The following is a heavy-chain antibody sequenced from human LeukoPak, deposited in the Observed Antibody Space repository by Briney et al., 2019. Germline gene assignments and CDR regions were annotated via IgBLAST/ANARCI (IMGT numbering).Heavy chain of an antibody. CDR2: IYYSGST. CDR1: GGSISSSSYY. J-gene: IGHJ4*02. V-gene: IGHV4-39*07. CDR3: ARGMYSSGWSLDY. D-gene: IGHD6-19*01. Sequence: SETLSLTCTVSGGSISSSSYYWGWIRQPPGKGLEWIGCIYYSGSTNYNPSLKSRVTISVDTSKNQFSLKLSSVTAADTAVYYCARGMYSSGWSLDYWGQGTLVTVSS.